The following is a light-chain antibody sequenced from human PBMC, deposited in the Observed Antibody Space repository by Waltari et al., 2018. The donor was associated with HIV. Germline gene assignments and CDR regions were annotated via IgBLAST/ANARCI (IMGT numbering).Light chain of an antibody. CDR2: DTS. CDR1: QSVDDY. CDR3: QQRSNWPPT. V-gene: IGKV3-11*01. Sequence: ENVLTQSPATLSLSPGERATLSCRASQSVDDYLAWYQQKPGQAPRLLIYDTSHSVTGIPARSSGSGAETDFTLTISSLEPEDCAVYYCQQRSNWPPTFGGGTKVEI. J-gene: IGKJ4*01.